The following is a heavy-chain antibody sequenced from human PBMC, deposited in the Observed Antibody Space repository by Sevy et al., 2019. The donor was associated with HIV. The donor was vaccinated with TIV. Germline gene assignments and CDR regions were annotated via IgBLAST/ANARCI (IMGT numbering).Heavy chain of an antibody. CDR2: ISLSGSTI. V-gene: IGHV3-11*01. CDR3: AGENRRCNNGICYGYYGMDV. Sequence: GGSLRLSCAASGFTFSDYFMSWIRQAPGKGLEWVSYISLSGSTIYYAASVKGRFTISRDNAKNSVSLQMNSLRAEDTAVYYCAGENRRCNNGICYGYYGMDVWGQGTTVTVSS. J-gene: IGHJ6*02. D-gene: IGHD2-8*01. CDR1: GFTFSDYF.